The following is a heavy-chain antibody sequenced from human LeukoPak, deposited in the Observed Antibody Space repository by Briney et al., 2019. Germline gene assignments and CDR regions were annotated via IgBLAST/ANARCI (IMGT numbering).Heavy chain of an antibody. Sequence: SETLSLTCTVSGGSTSSRDYYWGWIRQPPGKGLEWIGSIYYSGSTYYKPSLESRVTISVDTAKNQFSLKLSSVTAADTAVYYCARLDFPATSRVWGQGTTVTVSS. J-gene: IGHJ6*02. D-gene: IGHD3/OR15-3a*01. V-gene: IGHV4-39*01. CDR2: IYYSGST. CDR3: ARLDFPATSRV. CDR1: GGSTSSRDYY.